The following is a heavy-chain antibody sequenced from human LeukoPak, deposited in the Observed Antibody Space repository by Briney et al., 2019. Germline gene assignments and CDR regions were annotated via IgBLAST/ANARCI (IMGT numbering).Heavy chain of an antibody. V-gene: IGHV1-2*02. Sequence: GASVKVSCKASGYTFTGDYMHWVRQAPGQGLEWMGWINPNSGGTNYAQKFQGRVTMTRDTSISTAYMELSRLRSDDTAVYYCARDKGGSGTGIDYWGQGTLVTVSS. D-gene: IGHD3-10*01. CDR3: ARDKGGSGTGIDY. CDR1: GYTFTGDY. CDR2: INPNSGGT. J-gene: IGHJ4*02.